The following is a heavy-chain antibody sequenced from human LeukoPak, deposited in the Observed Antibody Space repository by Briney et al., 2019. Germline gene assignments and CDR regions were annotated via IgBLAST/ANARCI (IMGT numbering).Heavy chain of an antibody. V-gene: IGHV3-7*01. CDR2: IKQDGSQK. J-gene: IGHJ4*02. CDR3: VRASLSLLLTFDY. Sequence: GGSLRLSCAASGFTSGSYWMNWVRQAPGKGLEWVAIIKQDGSQKFYLDSVRGRFTISTDTANNSLYLLMNSLRAEDTAVYYCVRASLSLLLTFDYWGQGTLVTVSS. D-gene: IGHD3-16*02. CDR1: GFTSGSYW.